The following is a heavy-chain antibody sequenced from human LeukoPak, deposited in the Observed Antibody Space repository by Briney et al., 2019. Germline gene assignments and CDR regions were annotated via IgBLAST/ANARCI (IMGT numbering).Heavy chain of an antibody. CDR2: INHSGST. D-gene: IGHD2-8*01. CDR3: ASRDCTNGVCSDY. CDR1: GGSFSGYY. V-gene: IGHV4-34*01. J-gene: IGHJ4*02. Sequence: SETLSLTCAVYGGSFSGYYWSWIRQPPGKGLEWIGEINHSGSTNYNPSLKSRVTISVDTSENQFSLKLSSVTAADTAVYYCASRDCTNGVCSDYWGQGTLVTVSS.